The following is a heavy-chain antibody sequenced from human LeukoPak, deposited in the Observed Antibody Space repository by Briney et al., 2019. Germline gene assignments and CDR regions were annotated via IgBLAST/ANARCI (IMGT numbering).Heavy chain of an antibody. D-gene: IGHD5-18*01. V-gene: IGHV1-69*01. CDR2: IIPIFGTA. CDR1: GGTFSSYA. CDR3: ARAVPTRGYSYGWIDY. Sequence: ASVKVSCKAPGGTFSSYAISWVRQAPGQGLEWMGGIIPIFGTANYAQKFQGRVTITADESTSTAYMELSSLRSEDTAVYYCARAVPTRGYSYGWIDYWGQGTLVTVSS. J-gene: IGHJ4*02.